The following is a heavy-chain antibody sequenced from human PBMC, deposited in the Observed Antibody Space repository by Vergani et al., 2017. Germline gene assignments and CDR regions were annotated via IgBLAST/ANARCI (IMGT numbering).Heavy chain of an antibody. CDR2: IIPIFGTA. CDR3: ARDNDYDSSGIYYYYGMDV. J-gene: IGHJ6*02. CDR1: GGTFSSYA. Sequence: QVQLVQSGAEVKKPGSSVKVSCKASGGTFSSYAISWVRQAPGQGLEWMGGIIPIFGTANYAQKFQGRVTITADESTSTAYMELSSLRSEDTAVYYCARDNDYDSSGIYYYYGMDVWGQGTTVTVSS. D-gene: IGHD3-22*01. V-gene: IGHV1-69*12.